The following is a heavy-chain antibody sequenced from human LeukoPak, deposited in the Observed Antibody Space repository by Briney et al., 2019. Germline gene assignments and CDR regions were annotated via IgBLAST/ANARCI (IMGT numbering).Heavy chain of an antibody. CDR2: IYGSGST. Sequence: SETLSLTCTVSGGSISSSYWSWIRQPPGKGLEWIAYIYGSGSTNYNPSLKSRVAISVETSKNLFSLNLSSVTAADTAMYYCARLQYTGNYYPEYWGQGTLVTVPS. V-gene: IGHV4-59*08. D-gene: IGHD1-26*01. CDR1: GGSISSSY. CDR3: ARLQYTGNYYPEY. J-gene: IGHJ4*02.